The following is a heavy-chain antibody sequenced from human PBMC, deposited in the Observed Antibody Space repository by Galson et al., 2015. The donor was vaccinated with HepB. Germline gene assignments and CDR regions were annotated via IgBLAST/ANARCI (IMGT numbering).Heavy chain of an antibody. J-gene: IGHJ4*02. CDR1: GFTFSSYA. Sequence: SLRLSCAASGFTFSSYAMHWVRQAPGKGLEWVAVISYDGSNKYYADSVKGRFTISRDNSKNTLYLQMNSLRAEDTAVYYCARDRWSRQGIFDYWGQGTLVTVSS. CDR2: ISYDGSNK. D-gene: IGHD2-8*01. V-gene: IGHV3-30*04. CDR3: ARDRWSRQGIFDY.